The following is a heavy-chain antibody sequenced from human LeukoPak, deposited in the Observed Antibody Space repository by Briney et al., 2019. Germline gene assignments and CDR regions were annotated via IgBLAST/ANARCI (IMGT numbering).Heavy chain of an antibody. CDR3: ARDNIVATIIDY. Sequence: PGGSLRLSCAASGFTFSSYSMNWVRQAPGKGLEWVSSISSSSSYIYYADSVKGRFTISRDNAKNSLYLQMNSLRAEDTAVYYCARDNIVATIIDYWGQGTLVTVSS. J-gene: IGHJ4*02. CDR2: ISSSSSYI. D-gene: IGHD5-12*01. V-gene: IGHV3-21*01. CDR1: GFTFSSYS.